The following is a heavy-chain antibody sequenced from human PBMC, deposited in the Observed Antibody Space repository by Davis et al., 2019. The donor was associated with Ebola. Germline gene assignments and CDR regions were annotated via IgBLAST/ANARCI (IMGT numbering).Heavy chain of an antibody. D-gene: IGHD4-17*01. J-gene: IGHJ6*02. V-gene: IGHV3-73*01. CDR3: TLTTVTTDV. CDR2: IRSKANSYAT. Sequence: GGSLRLSCAASGFTFSGSAMHWVRQASGKGLEWVGRIRSKANSYATAYAASVKGRFTISRDDSKNTAYLQMSSLKTEDTAVYYCTLTTVTTDVWGQGTTVTVSS. CDR1: GFTFSGSA.